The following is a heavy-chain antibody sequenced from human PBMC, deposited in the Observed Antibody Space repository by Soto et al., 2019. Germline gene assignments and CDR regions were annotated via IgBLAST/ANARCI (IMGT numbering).Heavy chain of an antibody. D-gene: IGHD2-15*01. CDR1: GGSISSSSYY. CDR2: IYYSGST. CDR3: ARYCSGGSCYSFFAFDI. V-gene: IGHV4-39*01. Sequence: SETLSLTCTVSGGSISSSSYYWGWIRQPPGKGLEWIGSIYYSGSTYYNPSLKSRVTISVDTSKNQFSLKLSSVTAADTAVYYCARYCSGGSCYSFFAFDIWGQGTMVTVSS. J-gene: IGHJ3*02.